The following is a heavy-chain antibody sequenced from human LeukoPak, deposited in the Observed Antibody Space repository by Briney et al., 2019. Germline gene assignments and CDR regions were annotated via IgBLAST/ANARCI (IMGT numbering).Heavy chain of an antibody. CDR3: AKALSSSFYYFDL. D-gene: IGHD3-16*02. J-gene: IGHJ2*01. V-gene: IGHV3-23*01. CDR2: IHGGGDVT. CDR1: GFTFTNYA. Sequence: GGSLRLSCAASGFTFTNYAMNWVRQAPEKGLEWVSTIHGGGDVTYYADSVKGRFTISRDNSRNTLYLQMNSLRAEDTAIYYCAKALSSSFYYFDLGGRGTLVTVSS.